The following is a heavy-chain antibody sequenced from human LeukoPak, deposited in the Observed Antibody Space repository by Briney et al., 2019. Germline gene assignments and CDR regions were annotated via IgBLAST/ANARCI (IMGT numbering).Heavy chain of an antibody. J-gene: IGHJ4*02. V-gene: IGHV1-46*03. CDR2: INPRGGST. CDR3: ARAAAAGTLPDY. CDR1: GYTFTSYY. D-gene: IGHD6-13*01. Sequence: ASVKVSCKASGYTFTSYYMHWVRQAPGQGLEWMGIINPRGGSTSYAQKFQGRVTMTRDTSTSTVYMELSSLRSEDTAVYYCARAAAAGTLPDYWGQGTLVTVSS.